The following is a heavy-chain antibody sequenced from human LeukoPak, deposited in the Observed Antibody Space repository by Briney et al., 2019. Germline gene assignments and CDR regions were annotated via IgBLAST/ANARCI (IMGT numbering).Heavy chain of an antibody. D-gene: IGHD3-3*01. CDR1: GFTFSSYA. J-gene: IGHJ3*02. CDR2: ISYDGSNK. V-gene: IGHV3-30-3*01. CDR3: ARDEGYDFWSGYHDAFDI. Sequence: GGSLRLSCAASGFTFSSYAMHWVRQAPGKGLEWVAVISYDGSNKYYADSVKGRFTISRDNSKNTLYLQVNSLRAEDTAVYYCARDEGYDFWSGYHDAFDIWGQGTMVTVSS.